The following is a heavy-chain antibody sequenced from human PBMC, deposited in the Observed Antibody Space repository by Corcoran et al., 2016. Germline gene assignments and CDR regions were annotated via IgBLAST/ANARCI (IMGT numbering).Heavy chain of an antibody. V-gene: IGHV1-69*01. Sequence: QVQLVQSGAEVKKPGSSVKVSCKASGGTFSSYAISWVRQAPGQGLEWMGGIIPIFGTANYAQKFQGRVTITADESTSTAYMELSSLRSEDTAVYYCARDHNTIVLGDEINYYYYYGMDVWGQGTTVTVSS. CDR1: GGTFSSYA. D-gene: IGHD3-16*01. CDR2: IIPIFGTA. J-gene: IGHJ6*02. CDR3: ARDHNTIVLGDEINYYYYYGMDV.